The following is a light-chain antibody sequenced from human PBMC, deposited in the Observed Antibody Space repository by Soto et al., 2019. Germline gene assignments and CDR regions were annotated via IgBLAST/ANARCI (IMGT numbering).Light chain of an antibody. CDR3: QQHNNWPPWT. Sequence: DIVMTQSPATLSVSPGERATLSCRASQSVAKNVAWYQQKPGQPPRLLIYGASTRAAGVPARFSGSGYGRQFSLTISSLQSEDFAIYHCQQHNNWPPWTFGQGTKVEV. J-gene: IGKJ1*01. CDR2: GAS. CDR1: QSVAKN. V-gene: IGKV3-15*01.